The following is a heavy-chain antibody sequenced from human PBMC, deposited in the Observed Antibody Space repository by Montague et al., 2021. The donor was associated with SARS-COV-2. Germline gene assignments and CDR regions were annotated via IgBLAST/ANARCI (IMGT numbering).Heavy chain of an antibody. CDR3: ARDREYCSSASCYDIYYGMDV. CDR1: GFTFTHYE. D-gene: IGHD2-2*01. V-gene: IGHV3-48*03. J-gene: IGHJ6*02. Sequence: SLRLSCAASGFTFTHYEMNWVRQAPGKGLEWVSYISSSGSIIYYADSVKGRFTISRDVAKYSLYLQMSSLRAEDTAVYYCARDREYCSSASCYDIYYGMDVWGPGTTVTVSS. CDR2: ISSSGSII.